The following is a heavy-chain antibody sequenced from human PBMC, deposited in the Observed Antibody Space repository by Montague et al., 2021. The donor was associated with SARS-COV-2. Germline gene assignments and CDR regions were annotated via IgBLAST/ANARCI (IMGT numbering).Heavy chain of an antibody. D-gene: IGHD4-23*01. Sequence: SETLSLTCTVSGGSITGYYWSWLRRSPGKGLEWIAYIYDCGAVNYNPSLGSRVTISTDTSKNQLSLKVNSVTAADTAVYHCVRDHPYGGPRRAYDIWGQGTVVTVSS. J-gene: IGHJ3*02. CDR3: VRDHPYGGPRRAYDI. CDR2: IYDCGAV. V-gene: IGHV4-59*01. CDR1: GGSITGYY.